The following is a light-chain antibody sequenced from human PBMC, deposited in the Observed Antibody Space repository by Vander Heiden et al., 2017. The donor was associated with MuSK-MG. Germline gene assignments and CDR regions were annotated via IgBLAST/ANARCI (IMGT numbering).Light chain of an antibody. CDR2: YAS. CDR3: QQYNSYSLT. J-gene: IGKJ1*01. V-gene: IGKV1-5*01. Sequence: DILTTQSPSLLSASVGDSVTIPCLASHSISSWLAWYQQKPGRAPTLLIFYASTLQSGVPSRFGGGGSGTEFTLTISSLQPDDFATYYCQQYNSYSLTFGQGTKVEI. CDR1: HSISSW.